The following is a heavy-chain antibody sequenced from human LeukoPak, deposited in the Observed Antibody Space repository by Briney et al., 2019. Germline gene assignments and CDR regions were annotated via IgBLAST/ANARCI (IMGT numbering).Heavy chain of an antibody. CDR3: STGGKYYFDS. D-gene: IGHD1-26*01. CDR2: IKTDGTTA. Sequence: GGSLRLSYAPDAFTFSNQWMHWFRHTPGKGLEWVSLIKTDGTTAIYAESVKGRFTISRDNARSTVYLQMNSLRAGDTALYFCSTGGKYYFDSWGLGTLVTVSS. CDR1: AFTFSNQW. J-gene: IGHJ4*02. V-gene: IGHV3-74*01.